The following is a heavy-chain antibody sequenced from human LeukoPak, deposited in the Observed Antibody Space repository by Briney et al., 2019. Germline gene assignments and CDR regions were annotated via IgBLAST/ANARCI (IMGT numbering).Heavy chain of an antibody. J-gene: IGHJ4*02. CDR3: ARHNRGIVGVLFDY. CDR2: ISSSSSYI. V-gene: IGHV3-21*01. CDR1: GFTFSSYS. D-gene: IGHD1-26*01. Sequence: GGSLRLSCAASGFTFSSYSMNWVRQAPGKGLEWVSSISSSSSYIYYADSVKGRFTISRDNAKNSLYLQMNSLRAEDTAVYYCARHNRGIVGVLFDYWGQGTLVTVSS.